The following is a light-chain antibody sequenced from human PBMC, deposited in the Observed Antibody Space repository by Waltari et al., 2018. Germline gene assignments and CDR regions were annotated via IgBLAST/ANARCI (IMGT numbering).Light chain of an antibody. CDR3: QQSDNWPPIT. J-gene: IGKJ5*01. V-gene: IGKV3-15*01. CDR2: GAS. CDR1: QSVTTN. Sequence: EVVMTQSPAILSVSPGERATLSCRASQSVTTNLAWYQQKPGQAPRLLIFGASTRATGVPARFSDSGSGTDFTLTISDLQSDDFAVYYCQQSDNWPPITFGQGTRLEIK.